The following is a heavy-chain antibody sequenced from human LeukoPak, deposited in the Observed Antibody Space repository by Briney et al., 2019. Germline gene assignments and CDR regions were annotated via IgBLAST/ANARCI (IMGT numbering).Heavy chain of an antibody. J-gene: IGHJ4*02. CDR3: ATVGTGMGATSFDY. V-gene: IGHV3-48*01. CDR2: ISSSSSTI. D-gene: IGHD1-26*01. Sequence: PGGSLRLSCAASGFTFSGFSMNWVRQAPGKGLEWVSYISSSSSTIYYADSVKGRFTISRDNAKNSLYLQMDSLRAEDTAVYYCATVGTGMGATSFDYWGQGTLVTVSS. CDR1: GFTFSGFS.